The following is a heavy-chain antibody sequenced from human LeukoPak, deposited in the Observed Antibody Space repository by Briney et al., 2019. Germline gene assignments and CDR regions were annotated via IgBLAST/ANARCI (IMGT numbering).Heavy chain of an antibody. D-gene: IGHD6-19*01. Sequence: GESLKISCKGSGYSFTSYWIGWVRQMPGKGLEWMGIIYPGDSDTRYSPSFQGQVTISADKSISTAYLQWSSLKASDTAMYHCARRKWLVEWKSDPDGQRIDYWGQGTLVTVSS. J-gene: IGHJ4*02. CDR1: GYSFTSYW. CDR3: ARRKWLVEWKSDPDGQRIDY. CDR2: IYPGDSDT. V-gene: IGHV5-51*01.